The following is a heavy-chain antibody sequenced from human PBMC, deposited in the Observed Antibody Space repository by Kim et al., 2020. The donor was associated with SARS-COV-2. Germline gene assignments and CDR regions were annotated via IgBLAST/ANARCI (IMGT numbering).Heavy chain of an antibody. CDR2: ISAYNGNT. V-gene: IGHV1-18*04. J-gene: IGHJ6*02. Sequence: ASVKVTCKASGYTFTSYGISWVRQAPGQGLEWMGWISAYNGNTNYAQKLQGRVTMTTDTSTSTAYMELRSLRSDDTAVYYCARGAPRPRHLSYYYGMDVWGQGTTVTVSS. CDR3: ARGAPRPRHLSYYYGMDV. CDR1: GYTFTSYG. D-gene: IGHD6-6*01.